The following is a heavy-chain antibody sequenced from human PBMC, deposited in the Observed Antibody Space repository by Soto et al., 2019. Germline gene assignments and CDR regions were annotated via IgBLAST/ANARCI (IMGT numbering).Heavy chain of an antibody. J-gene: IGHJ6*02. V-gene: IGHV3-33*01. CDR2: IWYDGSNK. D-gene: IGHD3-10*01. CDR1: GFTFSSYG. Sequence: QVELVESGGGVVQPGRSLRLSCAASGFTFSSYGMHWVRQAPGKGLEWVAVIWYDGSNKYYADSVKGRFTISRDNSKNTLDLHMNSLRAEDTAVYYCARANYGSGSNYYFGMDVWGQGATVTVSS. CDR3: ARANYGSGSNYYFGMDV.